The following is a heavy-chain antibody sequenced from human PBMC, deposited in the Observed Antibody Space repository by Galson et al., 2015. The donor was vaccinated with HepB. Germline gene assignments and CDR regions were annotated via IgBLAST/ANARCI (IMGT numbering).Heavy chain of an antibody. D-gene: IGHD5-12*01. Sequence: SLRLSCAASGFTFSSYSMSWVRQAPGKGLEWVSYISSSSSSIYYADSVKGRFTISRGNAKNSLYLQMNSLRAEDTAVYYCARGDVAWLRPRAAFDIWGQGTMVTVSS. J-gene: IGHJ3*02. CDR3: ARGDVAWLRPRAAFDI. CDR1: GFTFSSYS. V-gene: IGHV3-48*04. CDR2: ISSSSSSI.